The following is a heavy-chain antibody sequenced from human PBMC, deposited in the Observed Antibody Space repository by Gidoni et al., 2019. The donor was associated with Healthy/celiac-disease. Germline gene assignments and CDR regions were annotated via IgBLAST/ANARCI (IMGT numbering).Heavy chain of an antibody. V-gene: IGHV2-26*01. CDR2: IFSNDEK. CDR3: ARTQRRLGYCSGGSCYRNAFDI. D-gene: IGHD2-15*01. Sequence: QVTLKESGPVLVKPTETLTLPCTVSGFSLRNARMGVSWIRQPPGKALEWLAHIFSNDEKSYSTSLKSRLTISKDTSKSQVVLTMTNMDPVDTATYYCARTQRRLGYCSGGSCYRNAFDIWGQGTMVTVSS. J-gene: IGHJ3*02. CDR1: GFSLRNARMG.